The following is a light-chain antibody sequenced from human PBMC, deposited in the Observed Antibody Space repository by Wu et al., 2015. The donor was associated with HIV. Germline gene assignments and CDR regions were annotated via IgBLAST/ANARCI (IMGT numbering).Light chain of an antibody. V-gene: IGKV3-20*01. J-gene: IGKJ4*01. Sequence: EIVLTQSPDTLSLSPGERATLSCRASQSVNTKYLAWYQKKPGQAPRLLLYGASSRATDIPDRFSGSGSGTDFTLTISRLEPEDFAVYYCHQYGSSPRTFGGGTKVEIK. CDR2: GAS. CDR1: QSVNTKY. CDR3: HQYGSSPRT.